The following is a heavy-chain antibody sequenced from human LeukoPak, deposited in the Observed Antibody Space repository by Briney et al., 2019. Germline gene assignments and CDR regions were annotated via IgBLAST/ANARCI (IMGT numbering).Heavy chain of an antibody. V-gene: IGHV3-9*01. CDR2: ISWNSGSI. CDR3: ARLRGSSGYYYAWLDY. J-gene: IGHJ4*02. CDR1: GFTFDDYA. D-gene: IGHD3-22*01. Sequence: GGSLRLSCAASGFTFDDYAMHWVRQAPGKGLEWVSGISWNSGSIGYADSVKGRFTISRDNAKNSLYLQMNSLRAEDTAVYYCARLRGSSGYYYAWLDYWGQGTLVTVSS.